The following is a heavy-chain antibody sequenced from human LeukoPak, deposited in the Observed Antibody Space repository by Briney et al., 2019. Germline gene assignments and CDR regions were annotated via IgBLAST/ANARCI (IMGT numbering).Heavy chain of an antibody. CDR1: GYTFTGYY. J-gene: IGHJ3*02. CDR3: ARDLTMVRGVIITWAGSDDAFDI. V-gene: IGHV1-2*02. D-gene: IGHD3-10*01. Sequence: GASVKVSCKASGYTFTGYYMHWVRQAPGQGLEWMGWINPNSGGTNYAQKFQGRVTITRDTSISTAYMELSRLRSDDTAVYYCARDLTMVRGVIITWAGSDDAFDIWGQGTMVTVSS. CDR2: INPNSGGT.